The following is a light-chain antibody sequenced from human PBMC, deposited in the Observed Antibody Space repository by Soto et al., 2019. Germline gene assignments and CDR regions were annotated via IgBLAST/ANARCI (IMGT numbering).Light chain of an antibody. CDR3: QQYHATLPWT. J-gene: IGKJ1*01. V-gene: IGKV3-20*01. CDR1: QGVGGN. CDR2: GAS. Sequence: EIVLTQSPDTLSLSPGERATLSCRASQGVGGNLAWYQQRPGQSPRLVIYGASSRAAGLPDRFSGSGSGTDFTLPISRLEPEDFAVYYCQQYHATLPWTFGQGTRVEIK.